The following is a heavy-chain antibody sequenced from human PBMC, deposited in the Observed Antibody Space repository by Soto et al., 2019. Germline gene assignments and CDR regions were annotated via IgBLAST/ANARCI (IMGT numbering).Heavy chain of an antibody. CDR2: ISGSGSST. CDR1: GFTFSSYA. J-gene: IGHJ3*02. CDR3: AKDRYYYDSSGYYYVWYAFDI. V-gene: IGHV3-23*01. D-gene: IGHD3-22*01. Sequence: PGGSLRLSCAASGFTFSSYAMSWVRQAPGKGLEWVSAISGSGSSTYYADSVKGRFTISRDNSKNTLYLQMNSLRAEDTAVYYCAKDRYYYDSSGYYYVWYAFDIWGQGTMVTVSS.